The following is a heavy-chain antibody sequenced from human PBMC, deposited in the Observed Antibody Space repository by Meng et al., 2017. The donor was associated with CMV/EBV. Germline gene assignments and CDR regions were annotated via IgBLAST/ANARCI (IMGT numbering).Heavy chain of an antibody. CDR3: ASTMVRGVRGYYYGMDV. CDR1: GGSISSYY. Sequence: GSLRLSCTVSGGSISSYYWSWIRQPPGKGLEWNGYIYYRGSTNYNPSLKRRVTIAVDTSKNQFSLKLSSVTAADTAVYYCASTMVRGVRGYYYGMDVWGQGTTVTVSS. CDR2: IYYRGST. J-gene: IGHJ6*02. V-gene: IGHV4-59*01. D-gene: IGHD3-10*01.